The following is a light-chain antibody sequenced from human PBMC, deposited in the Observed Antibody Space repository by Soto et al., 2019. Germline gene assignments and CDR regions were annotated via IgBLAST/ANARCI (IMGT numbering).Light chain of an antibody. V-gene: IGKV1-27*01. CDR3: QKHTSSPLT. Sequence: DIQMTQSPASLSSSLGERVTITCRTSQGISSYLAWYQQKPGQVPKLLIYDASTWQSGVPSRFSGSGSGTDFTLTISSLQPEDVATYYCQKHTSSPLTFGAGTKVDIK. CDR1: QGISSY. J-gene: IGKJ3*01. CDR2: DAS.